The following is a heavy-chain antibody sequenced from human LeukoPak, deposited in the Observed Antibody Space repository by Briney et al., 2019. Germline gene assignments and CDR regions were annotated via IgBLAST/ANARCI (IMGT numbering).Heavy chain of an antibody. V-gene: IGHV3-69-1*02. CDR2: IGVNT. J-gene: IGHJ5*02. CDR1: GFTFSNYA. Sequence: PGGSLRLSCAASGFTFSNYAMSWVRQAPGKGLEWVSAIGVNTYYTDSVKGRFTISRDNAKNSLFLQMNSLRVEDTAFYYCVRSFGFDPWGQGTLVTVSS. CDR3: VRSFGFDP.